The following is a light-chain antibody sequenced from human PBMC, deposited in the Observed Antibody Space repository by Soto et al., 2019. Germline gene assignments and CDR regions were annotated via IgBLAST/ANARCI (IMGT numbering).Light chain of an antibody. J-gene: IGKJ4*01. Sequence: DIQMTQSPSTLSASVGDRVTITCRASQSVSSWLAWYQQKPGKAPKLLNYKASSLESGVPSRFSGSGSGTEFTLTISSLQPYDFATYYCQQYNSYPTFGGGTKVEIK. CDR2: KAS. CDR3: QQYNSYPT. CDR1: QSVSSW. V-gene: IGKV1-5*03.